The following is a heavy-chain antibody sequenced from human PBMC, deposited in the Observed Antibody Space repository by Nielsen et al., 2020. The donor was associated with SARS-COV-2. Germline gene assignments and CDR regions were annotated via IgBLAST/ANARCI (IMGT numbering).Heavy chain of an antibody. CDR3: ARDAPDSSGYHDY. V-gene: IGHV1-24*01. D-gene: IGHD3-22*01. J-gene: IGHJ4*02. CDR1: GYTLTELS. Sequence: ASVKVSCKVSGYTLTELSMHWVRQAPGKGLEWMGGFDPEDGETIYAQKFQGRVTMTEDTSADTAYMELSSLRSEDAAVYYCARDAPDSSGYHDYWGQGTLVTVSS. CDR2: FDPEDGET.